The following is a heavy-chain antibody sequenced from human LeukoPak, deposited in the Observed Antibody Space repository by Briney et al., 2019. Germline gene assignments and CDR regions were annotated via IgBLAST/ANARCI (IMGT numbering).Heavy chain of an antibody. CDR2: IYYSGST. V-gene: IGHV4-59*01. D-gene: IGHD5-18*01. Sequence: SETLSLTCTVSGGSISSYYWSWIRQPPGKGLEWIGYIYYSGSTNYNPSLKSRVTISVDTSKNQFSLKLSSVTAADTAVYYCARVSYGTGGIDYWGQGTLVTVSS. CDR1: GGSISSYY. J-gene: IGHJ4*02. CDR3: ARVSYGTGGIDY.